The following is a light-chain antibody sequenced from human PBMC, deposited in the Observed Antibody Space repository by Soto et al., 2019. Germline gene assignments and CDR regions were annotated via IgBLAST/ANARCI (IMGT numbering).Light chain of an antibody. CDR2: KAS. Sequence: IQVTQSPSSLSASVGDRVTITCRASQGITSYLAWFQQKPGKAPKLLISKASKLESGVPSRFSGSGSGTDFTLTISGLQPDDFATYYCQQYNPYSPWTFGQGTKVEIK. V-gene: IGKV1-5*03. CDR3: QQYNPYSPWT. J-gene: IGKJ1*01. CDR1: QGITSY.